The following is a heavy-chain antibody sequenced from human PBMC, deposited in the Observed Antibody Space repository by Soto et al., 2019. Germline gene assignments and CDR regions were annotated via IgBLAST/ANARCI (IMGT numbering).Heavy chain of an antibody. V-gene: IGHV4-30-4*01. J-gene: IGHJ3*02. D-gene: IGHD5-18*01. Sequence: PSETLSLTCTVSGGSISSGEYFWSWIRQPPGKGLEWIAYIYYSGSTYYNPALKSRVTISVDTSKNQFSLKLSSVTAADTAVYYCARVLQLWLNAFDIWGQGTMVTVSS. CDR1: GGSISSGEYF. CDR2: IYYSGST. CDR3: ARVLQLWLNAFDI.